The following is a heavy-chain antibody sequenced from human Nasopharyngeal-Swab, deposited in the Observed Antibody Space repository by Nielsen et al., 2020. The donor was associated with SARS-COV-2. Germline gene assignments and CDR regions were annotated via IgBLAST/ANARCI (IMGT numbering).Heavy chain of an antibody. V-gene: IGHV3-74*01. CDR1: GFTFSSYW. Sequence: GESLKISCAASGFTFSSYWMHWVRQAPGKGLVWVSRINSDGSSTSYADSVKGRFTISRDNAKNTLYLQMNSLRAEDTAVYYCASERWLQSSFDYWGQGTLVTVSS. CDR2: INSDGSST. CDR3: ASERWLQSSFDY. D-gene: IGHD5-24*01. J-gene: IGHJ4*02.